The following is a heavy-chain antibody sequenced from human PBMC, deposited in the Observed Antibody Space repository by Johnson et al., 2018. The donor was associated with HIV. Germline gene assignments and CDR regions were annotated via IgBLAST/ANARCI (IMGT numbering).Heavy chain of an antibody. CDR2: ISTSGATL. Sequence: QVQLVESGGGVVQPGRSLRLSCAASGFTFNDYYMSWIRQAPGKGLEWLSYISTSGATLYYAESVTGRFTISRDNAKKSLYLQMNSLISEDTALYYCAKVRSSSWYDAFDIWGQGTMVTVSS. V-gene: IGHV3-11*04. CDR1: GFTFNDYY. CDR3: AKVRSSSWYDAFDI. D-gene: IGHD6-13*01. J-gene: IGHJ3*02.